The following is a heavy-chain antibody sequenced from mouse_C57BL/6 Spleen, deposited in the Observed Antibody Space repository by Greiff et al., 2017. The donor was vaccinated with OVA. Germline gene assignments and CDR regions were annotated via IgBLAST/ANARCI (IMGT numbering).Heavy chain of an antibody. V-gene: IGHV1-69*01. D-gene: IGHD2-4*01. J-gene: IGHJ4*01. CDR1: GYTFTSYW. Sequence: VQLQQPGAELVMPGASVKLSCKASGYTFTSYWMHWVKQRPGQGLEWIGEIDPSDSYTNYNQKFKGKSTLTVDKSSSTAYMQLSSLTSEDSAVDYCARSGDYDGGYAMDYWGQGTSVTVSS. CDR3: ARSGDYDGGYAMDY. CDR2: IDPSDSYT.